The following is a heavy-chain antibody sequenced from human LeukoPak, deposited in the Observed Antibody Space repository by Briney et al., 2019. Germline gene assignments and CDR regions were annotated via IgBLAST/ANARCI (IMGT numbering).Heavy chain of an antibody. Sequence: PGGHLRLYCAASGFTFDDYDMHGVRQAPGKGLEWVSLISGGGGSTYYADSVKGRFTISRDNSKNSLYLQMNSLRTEDTALYYCASDYYGDYLIHYWGQGTLVTVSS. CDR3: ASDYYGDYLIHY. CDR1: GFTFDDYD. D-gene: IGHD4-17*01. V-gene: IGHV3-43*02. CDR2: ISGGGGST. J-gene: IGHJ4*02.